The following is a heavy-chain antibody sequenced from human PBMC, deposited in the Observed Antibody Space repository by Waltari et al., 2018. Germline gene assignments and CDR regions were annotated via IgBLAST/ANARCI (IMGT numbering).Heavy chain of an antibody. CDR2: IYHSGST. J-gene: IGHJ4*02. CDR1: GYSISSGYY. Sequence: QVQLQESGPGLVKPSETLSLTCAVSGYSISSGYYWGWIRQPPGKGLEWIGSIYHSGSTYDTPSLKSRVTISVDTSKNQFSLKLSSVTAADTAVYYCARSAIAAAGNIDYWGQGTLVTVSS. D-gene: IGHD6-13*01. V-gene: IGHV4-38-2*01. CDR3: ARSAIAAAGNIDY.